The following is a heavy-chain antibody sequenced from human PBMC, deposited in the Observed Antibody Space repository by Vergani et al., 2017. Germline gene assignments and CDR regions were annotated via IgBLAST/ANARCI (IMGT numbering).Heavy chain of an antibody. CDR2: ISGSGGST. Sequence: EVQLLESGGGLVQPGGSLRLSCAASGFTFSSYAMSWVCKAPGQGLEWVSAISGSGGSTYYADSVKGRFTISIDNSKNTLYLQMNSLRSEDTAVYYCAKVGDYYGSGSYSHFGYWGQGTLVTVSS. CDR1: GFTFSSYA. V-gene: IGHV3-23*01. D-gene: IGHD3-10*01. CDR3: AKVGDYYGSGSYSHFGY. J-gene: IGHJ4*02.